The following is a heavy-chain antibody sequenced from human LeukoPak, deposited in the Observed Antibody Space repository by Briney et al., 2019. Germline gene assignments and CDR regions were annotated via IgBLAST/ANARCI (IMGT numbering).Heavy chain of an antibody. CDR2: ISYDGSNK. CDR3: ARGPGTSFDY. CDR1: GFTFSSYA. D-gene: IGHD1-7*01. Sequence: PGGSLRLSCAASGFTFSSYAMLWVRQAPGKGLEWVAVISYDGSNKYYADSVKGRFTISRDNSKNTLYLQMNSLRAEDTAVYYCARGPGTSFDYWGQGTLVTVSS. V-gene: IGHV3-30*01. J-gene: IGHJ4*02.